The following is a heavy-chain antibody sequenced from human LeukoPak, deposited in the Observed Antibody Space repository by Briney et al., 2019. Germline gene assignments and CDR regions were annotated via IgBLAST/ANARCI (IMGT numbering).Heavy chain of an antibody. Sequence: PSETLSLTCTVSGGSISSSSYYWGWIRQPPGKGLEWIGSIYYSGSTYYNPSLKSRVTISVDTSKNQFSLKLSSVTAADTAVYYCASASSKEVKSDDYWGQGTLVTVSS. D-gene: IGHD6-13*01. CDR2: IYYSGST. CDR3: ASASSKEVKSDDY. V-gene: IGHV4-39*07. CDR1: GGSISSSSYY. J-gene: IGHJ4*02.